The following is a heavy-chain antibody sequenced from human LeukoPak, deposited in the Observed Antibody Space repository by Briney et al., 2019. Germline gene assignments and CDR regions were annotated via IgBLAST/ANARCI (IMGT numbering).Heavy chain of an antibody. Sequence: GESLKISCKGSGYSFTSYWIGWVRRMPGKGLEWMGMIYPGDSDTRYSPSFQGQVTISADKPISTAYLQWSSLKASDTAMYYCARQWLESYYLDYWGQGTLVTVSS. D-gene: IGHD6-19*01. CDR2: IYPGDSDT. J-gene: IGHJ4*02. V-gene: IGHV5-51*01. CDR3: ARQWLESYYLDY. CDR1: GYSFTSYW.